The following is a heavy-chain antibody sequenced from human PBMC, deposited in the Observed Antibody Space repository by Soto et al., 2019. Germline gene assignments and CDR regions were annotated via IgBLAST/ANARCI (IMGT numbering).Heavy chain of an antibody. CDR3: VSTVTFPYFDY. CDR2: IYYSGST. D-gene: IGHD4-17*01. Sequence: SETLSLTCTVSGGSISSGDYYWSWIRQPPGKGLEWIGYIYYSGSTYYNPSLKSRVTISVDTSKNQFSLKLSSVTAADTAVYYCVSTVTFPYFDYWGQGTLVTVSS. V-gene: IGHV4-30-4*01. CDR1: GGSISSGDYY. J-gene: IGHJ4*02.